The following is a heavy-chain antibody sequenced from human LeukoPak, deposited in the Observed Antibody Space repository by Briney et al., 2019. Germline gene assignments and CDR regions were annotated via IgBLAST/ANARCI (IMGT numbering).Heavy chain of an antibody. CDR1: GGTFSSYA. V-gene: IGHV1-69*13. CDR2: IIPIFGTA. Sequence: SVKVSCKASGGTFSSYAISWVRQAPGQGLEWMGGIIPIFGTANYAQKFQGRVTITADESTSTAYMELSSLRSEDTAVYYCARRGSYNWNDAPPSGRDVGGKGTTVPVPS. D-gene: IGHD1-1*01. J-gene: IGHJ6*04. CDR3: ARRGSYNWNDAPPSGRDV.